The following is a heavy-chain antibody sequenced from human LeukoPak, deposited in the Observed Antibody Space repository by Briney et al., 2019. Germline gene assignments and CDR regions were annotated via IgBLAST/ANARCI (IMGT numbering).Heavy chain of an antibody. CDR2: IYPSGSI. CDR3: ARLSSGRPHEYFQY. J-gene: IGHJ1*01. Sequence: SETLSLTCGVSGGSMSGYYWSWVRQPPGKGLEWIAYIYPSGSINYNPSLKSRATTSVDTSKNQFSLKLTSVTAADTALYYCARLSSGRPHEYFQYWGQGTLVTVSS. CDR1: GGSMSGYY. D-gene: IGHD3-22*01. V-gene: IGHV4-59*01.